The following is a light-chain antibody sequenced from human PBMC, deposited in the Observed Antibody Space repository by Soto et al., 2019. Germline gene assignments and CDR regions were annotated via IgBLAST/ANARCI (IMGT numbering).Light chain of an antibody. Sequence: EIVLTQSPCTLSLSPGERATLSCRASHSVPDTYLAWYQPKPGQAPSLLIYDISTRPPGIPDRFSGSGSGTDFVLTISRVEPEDFAMYFCQQYGSSPGTFGHGTKVEI. CDR3: QQYGSSPGT. CDR2: DIS. CDR1: HSVPDTY. J-gene: IGKJ1*01. V-gene: IGKV3-20*01.